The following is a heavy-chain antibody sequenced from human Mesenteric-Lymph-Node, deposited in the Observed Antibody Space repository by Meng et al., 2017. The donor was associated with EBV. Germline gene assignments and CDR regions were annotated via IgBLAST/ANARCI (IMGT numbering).Heavy chain of an antibody. V-gene: IGHV3-11*01. Sequence: VGLGGGLVHLWGSLVLTLAVSGFTLSTYSMSWIRQAPGKGLEWVSYISSSGSTKYYADSVKGRFTISRDNVKKSLFLQMNSLRAEDTAVYYCARDHTSGWFDPWGQGTLVTVSS. CDR3: ARDHTSGWFDP. CDR2: ISSSGSTK. CDR1: GFTLSTYS. J-gene: IGHJ5*02. D-gene: IGHD6-19*01.